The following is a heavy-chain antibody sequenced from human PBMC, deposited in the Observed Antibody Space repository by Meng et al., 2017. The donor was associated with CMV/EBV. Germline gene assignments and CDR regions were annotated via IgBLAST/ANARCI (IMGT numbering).Heavy chain of an antibody. CDR1: GGTFSSYA. D-gene: IGHD5-24*01. J-gene: IGHJ3*02. Sequence: SVKVSCKASGGTFSSYAISWVRQAPGQGLEWMGGIIPILGIANYAQNFQGRVTITADKSTSTAYMELSSLRSEDTAVYYCAREGPQRDGDAFDIWGQGTMVTVSS. V-gene: IGHV1-69*10. CDR2: IIPILGIA. CDR3: AREGPQRDGDAFDI.